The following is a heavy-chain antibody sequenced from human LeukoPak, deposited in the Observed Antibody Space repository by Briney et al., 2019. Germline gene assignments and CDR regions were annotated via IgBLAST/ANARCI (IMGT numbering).Heavy chain of an antibody. Sequence: GGSLRLSCVASGFTFDDYAIHWVRQAPGKGLEWVSGISWNSGRIGYADSVKGRFTISRDNARNSLYLQMNSLRAEDTALYYCAKGGGWSQFSYFDYWGQGTLVTVSS. CDR1: GFTFDDYA. D-gene: IGHD6-19*01. V-gene: IGHV3-9*01. CDR2: ISWNSGRI. J-gene: IGHJ4*02. CDR3: AKGGGWSQFSYFDY.